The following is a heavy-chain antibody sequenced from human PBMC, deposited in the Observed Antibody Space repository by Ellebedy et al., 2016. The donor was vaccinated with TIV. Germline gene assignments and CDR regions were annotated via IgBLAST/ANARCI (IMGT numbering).Heavy chain of an antibody. Sequence: PGGSLRLSCAASGFTFSSYGMSWVRQAPGKGLEWVSAIGGSGATTYYAGSVKGRFTISRDNSKNTLFVQMNSLRAEDSAVYYCARGGWRSAPYGLDVWGQGTTVTVAS. V-gene: IGHV3-23*01. CDR2: IGGSGATT. D-gene: IGHD2-15*01. CDR3: ARGGWRSAPYGLDV. CDR1: GFTFSSYG. J-gene: IGHJ6*02.